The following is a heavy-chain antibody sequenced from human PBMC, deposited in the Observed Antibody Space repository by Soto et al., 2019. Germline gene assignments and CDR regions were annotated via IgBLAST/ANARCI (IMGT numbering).Heavy chain of an antibody. V-gene: IGHV4-30-4*02. D-gene: IGHD2-15*01. CDR2: IYYSGST. CDR3: ARALGYCSGNRCYSPRGYYYGMDV. CDR1: GGSISSGDYY. J-gene: IGHJ6*02. Sequence: SETLSLTCTVSGGSISSGDYYWSWIRQPPGKGLEWIGYIYYSGSTYYNPSLKSRVTISVDTSKNQFSLNLRSVTAADTAIYYCARALGYCSGNRCYSPRGYYYGMDVWGQGTTVTV.